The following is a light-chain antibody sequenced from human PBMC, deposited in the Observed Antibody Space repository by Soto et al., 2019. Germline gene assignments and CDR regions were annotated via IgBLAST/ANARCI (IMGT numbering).Light chain of an antibody. Sequence: QSVLTQPASVSGSPGQSITISCTGTSSDFGGYNYVSWYQQHPGKAPKLMIYEVSNRPLGVSNRFSGSKSGNTASLTISGLQAEDEADYYCTSYTGSSTLDVFGTGTKVTVL. CDR1: SSDFGGYNY. CDR2: EVS. J-gene: IGLJ1*01. CDR3: TSYTGSSTLDV. V-gene: IGLV2-14*01.